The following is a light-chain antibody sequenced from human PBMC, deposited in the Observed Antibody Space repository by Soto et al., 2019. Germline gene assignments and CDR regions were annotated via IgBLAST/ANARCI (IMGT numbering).Light chain of an antibody. CDR2: GAS. J-gene: IGKJ1*01. V-gene: IGKV3-20*01. CDR3: QQYDTSPRT. CDR1: QSVSSSY. Sequence: EILLTQSPGTLSLSPGERATLSCRASQSVSSSYLAWYQQKPGQAPRLLIYGASRRATGIPDRFSGSGSGTDFTLTISRLEPEDFAVYYCQQYDTSPRTCGQGTKVEIK.